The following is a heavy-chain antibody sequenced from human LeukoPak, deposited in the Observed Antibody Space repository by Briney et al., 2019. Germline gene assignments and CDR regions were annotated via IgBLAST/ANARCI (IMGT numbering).Heavy chain of an antibody. V-gene: IGHV4-59*08. J-gene: IGHJ6*02. CDR3: ARVRNYFSYYYGMDV. D-gene: IGHD4-11*01. Sequence: PSETLSLTCTVSGGSINNYYWSWIRQPPGKGLEWIGYIYYSGSTNYNPSLKSRVTISVDTSKNQFSLKLNSVTAADTAVYYCARVRNYFSYYYGMDVWGQGATVTVSS. CDR2: IYYSGST. CDR1: GGSINNYY.